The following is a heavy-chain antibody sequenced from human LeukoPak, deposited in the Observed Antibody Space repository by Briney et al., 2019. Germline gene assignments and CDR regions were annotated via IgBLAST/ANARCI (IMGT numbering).Heavy chain of an antibody. CDR3: GRGQRFSHTFDY. CDR1: GGSFSGYY. Sequence: SETLSLTCAVYGGSFSGYYWGWIRQPPGKGLEWIGEINHSGSTNYNPSLKSRVTISVDTSKNQFSLKLSSVTAADTAVYYCGRGQRFSHTFDYWGQGTLVTVSS. CDR2: INHSGST. V-gene: IGHV4-34*01. J-gene: IGHJ4*02. D-gene: IGHD6-25*01.